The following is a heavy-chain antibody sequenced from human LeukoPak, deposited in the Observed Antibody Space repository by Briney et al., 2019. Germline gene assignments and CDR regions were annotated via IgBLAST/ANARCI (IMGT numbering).Heavy chain of an antibody. V-gene: IGHV3-48*01. J-gene: IGHJ5*02. CDR3: ARDGYNWDGYGWFDP. CDR1: QFTFSSFN. Sequence: HAGGSLKLSCADSQFTFSSFNMSWVRQPPGKGLGWISYIDSSSSSIFYADSVKGRFTISRDNASNSLYLQMDSLRAEDTAVYYCARDGYNWDGYGWFDPWGQGSLVTVSS. D-gene: IGHD1-1*01. CDR2: IDSSSSSI.